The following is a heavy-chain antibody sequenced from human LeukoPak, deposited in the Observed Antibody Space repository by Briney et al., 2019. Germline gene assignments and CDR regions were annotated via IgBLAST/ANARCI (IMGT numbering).Heavy chain of an antibody. CDR3: AKSPYSTSWYDWFDY. Sequence: PGGSLRLSCAASGFTFSTYGMHCVRQAPGKGLEWVAVISFDGSNKYYADSVKGRFTISRDNSKNTLYLQMNSLRAEDTAVYYCAKSPYSTSWYDWFDYWGQGTLVTVSS. V-gene: IGHV3-30*18. CDR2: ISFDGSNK. CDR1: GFTFSTYG. D-gene: IGHD6-13*01. J-gene: IGHJ4*02.